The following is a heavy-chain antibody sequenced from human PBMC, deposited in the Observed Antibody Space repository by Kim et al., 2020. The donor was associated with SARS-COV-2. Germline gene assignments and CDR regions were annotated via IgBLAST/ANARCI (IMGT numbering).Heavy chain of an antibody. CDR1: GFTFSSYS. D-gene: IGHD1-1*01. Sequence: GGSLRLSCAASGFTFSSYSMNWVRQAPGKGLEWVSSISSSSSYIYYADSVKGRFTISRDNAKNSLYLQMNSLRAEDTAVYYCARDRRTGRGRSGFDYWGQGTLVTVSS. V-gene: IGHV3-21*01. J-gene: IGHJ4*02. CDR3: ARDRRTGRGRSGFDY. CDR2: ISSSSSYI.